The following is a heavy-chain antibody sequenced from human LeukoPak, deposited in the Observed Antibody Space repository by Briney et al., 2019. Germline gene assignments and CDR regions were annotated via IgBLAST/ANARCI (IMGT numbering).Heavy chain of an antibody. V-gene: IGHV3-23*01. J-gene: IGHJ4*02. CDR1: GFSFSTYV. CDR2: ISGSGGVT. CDR3: ARGYDSSGYYLGY. Sequence: PGGSLRLSCAASGFSFSTYVINWVRQTPGKGLEWVSAISGSGGVTWYIDSVKGRFTLSRDNSKNTLYLQMDSLRAEDTAVYYCARGYDSSGYYLGYWGQGTLVTVSS. D-gene: IGHD3-22*01.